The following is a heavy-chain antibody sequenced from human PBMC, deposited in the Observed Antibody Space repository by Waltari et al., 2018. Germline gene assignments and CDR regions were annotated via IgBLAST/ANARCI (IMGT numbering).Heavy chain of an antibody. Sequence: QVTLKESGPVLVKPTETLTLTCTVPGFSVSNARMGVSWTRRPPGNALEWLAHIFSNDENSYSTSLKSRLTISKDTSKSQVVLTMTNMDPVDTATYYCARMEGWLRSDWFDPWGQGTLVTVSS. D-gene: IGHD5-12*01. CDR1: GFSVSNARMG. V-gene: IGHV2-26*01. J-gene: IGHJ5*02. CDR3: ARMEGWLRSDWFDP. CDR2: IFSNDEN.